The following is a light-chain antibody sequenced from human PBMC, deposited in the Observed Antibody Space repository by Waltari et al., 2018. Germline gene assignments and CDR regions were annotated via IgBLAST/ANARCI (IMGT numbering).Light chain of an antibody. J-gene: IGKJ1*01. CDR1: QSVSSN. Sequence: EIVMTQSPATLSVSPGERATLSCRASQSVSSNLAWYQQKPGQAPRPLIYGASTRATGIPARFSGGGSGTEFTLTNSSLQSEDFAVYYCQQYNNWPPWTFGQGTKVEIK. V-gene: IGKV3-15*01. CDR2: GAS. CDR3: QQYNNWPPWT.